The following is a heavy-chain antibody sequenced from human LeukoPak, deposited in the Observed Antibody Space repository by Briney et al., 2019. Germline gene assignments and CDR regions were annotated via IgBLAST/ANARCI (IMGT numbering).Heavy chain of an antibody. Sequence: GGSLRLSCEASGFTFSAYAMTWVRQAPGQGLEWVSSIGSDNKPHYSESVKGRFAISRDNSKSMLFLQLDSLRAEDTALYYCARGLHYYVAMDVWGQGTTVTVSS. D-gene: IGHD3-10*02. J-gene: IGHJ6*02. CDR1: GFTFSAYA. CDR2: IGSDNKP. CDR3: ARGLHYYVAMDV. V-gene: IGHV3-23*05.